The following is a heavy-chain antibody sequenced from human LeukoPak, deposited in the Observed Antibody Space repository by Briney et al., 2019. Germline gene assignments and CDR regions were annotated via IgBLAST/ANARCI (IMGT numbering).Heavy chain of an antibody. CDR1: GYSFTSYW. CDR2: IYPGDSDT. Sequence: GESLKISCKGSGYSFTSYWIGWVRQMPGKGLEWMGIIYPGDSDTRYSPSFQGQVTISADKSISTAYLQWSSLKASDTAMYYCARHPYCSGGSCQPFEYWGQGTLVTVSS. J-gene: IGHJ4*02. CDR3: ARHPYCSGGSCQPFEY. D-gene: IGHD2-15*01. V-gene: IGHV5-51*01.